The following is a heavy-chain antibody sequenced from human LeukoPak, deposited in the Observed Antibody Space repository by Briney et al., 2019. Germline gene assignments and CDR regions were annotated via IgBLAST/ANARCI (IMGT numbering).Heavy chain of an antibody. V-gene: IGHV5-51*01. J-gene: IGHJ4*02. D-gene: IGHD1-26*01. CDR2: IYPGDSDT. Sequence: GDSLKISCKGSGYSFTSYWIAWVRQMPGKGLEWMGIIYPGDSDTRYSPSFQGQVTISADKSISTAYLQWSSLRASDGAIYYCARRFSGNYYFDYWGQGTLVTVSS. CDR1: GYSFTSYW. CDR3: ARRFSGNYYFDY.